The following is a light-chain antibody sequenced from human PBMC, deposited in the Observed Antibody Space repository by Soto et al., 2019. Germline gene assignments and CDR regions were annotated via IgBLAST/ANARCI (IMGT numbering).Light chain of an antibody. J-gene: IGLJ1*01. CDR2: DVS. Sequence: QSALTQPASVSGSPGQSITISCTGTSSDVGGYNYVSWYQQHPGKAPKLMIYDVSNRPSGVSNRFSGSKSGNTASLTISGLQAEDEADYYCNSYTNNNTLEVFGTGTKVTVL. CDR1: SSDVGGYNY. CDR3: NSYTNNNTLEV. V-gene: IGLV2-14*01.